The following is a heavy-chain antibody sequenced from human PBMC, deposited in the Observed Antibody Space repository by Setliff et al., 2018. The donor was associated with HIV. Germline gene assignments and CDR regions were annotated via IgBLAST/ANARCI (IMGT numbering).Heavy chain of an antibody. J-gene: IGHJ2*01. V-gene: IGHV4-4*07. CDR3: ARHQMTIAAIHPLYLWYFDL. Sequence: PSETLSLTCTVSGGSISAYYWNWFRQPAGKGLEWIGRVYIRGSPNSNPSLMSRVTTSIDTSKNQFSLKLSSVTAADTAVYYCARHQMTIAAIHPLYLWYFDLWGRGTLVTVSS. D-gene: IGHD6-25*01. CDR2: VYIRGSP. CDR1: GGSISAYY.